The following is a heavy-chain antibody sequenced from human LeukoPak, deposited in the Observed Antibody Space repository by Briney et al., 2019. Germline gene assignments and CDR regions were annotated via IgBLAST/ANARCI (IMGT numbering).Heavy chain of an antibody. Sequence: GGSLRLSCAASGITFSNAWMTWVRQSPGKGLEWVASINNDGTEKYYGDSVNRRFSISRDNSKDSLYLQMNFLRPEDASTYYCARDSGYSTFDLWGQGTRVIVSS. V-gene: IGHV3-7*01. CDR1: GITFSNAW. CDR3: ARDSGYSTFDL. D-gene: IGHD5-18*01. CDR2: INNDGTEK. J-gene: IGHJ4*02.